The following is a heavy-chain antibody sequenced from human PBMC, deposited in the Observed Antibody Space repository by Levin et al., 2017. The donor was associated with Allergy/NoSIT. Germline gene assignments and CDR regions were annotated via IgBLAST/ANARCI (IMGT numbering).Heavy chain of an antibody. J-gene: IGHJ6*02. CDR3: ARGLKILATGSLYHNAMDA. CDR1: KFVFSDYT. D-gene: IGHD2-15*01. CDR2: ITRRSSYI. V-gene: IGHV3-21*06. Sequence: SCAASKFVFSDYTMNWVRQAPGKGLEWVASITRRSSYIYYADSVKGRFTISRDNAKNSVSLQMNSLRAEDTAVYYCARGLKILATGSLYHNAMDAWGQGTTVSVSS.